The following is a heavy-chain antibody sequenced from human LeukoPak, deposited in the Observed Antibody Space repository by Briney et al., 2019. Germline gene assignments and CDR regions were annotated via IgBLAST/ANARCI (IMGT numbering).Heavy chain of an antibody. CDR1: GFTFSSYG. D-gene: IGHD6-19*01. CDR3: AKAMGYSSGWYYFDY. Sequence: PGGSLRLPCAASGFTFSSYGMHWVRQAPGKGLEWVAVISYDGSNKYYADSVKGRSTISRDNSKNTLYLQMNSLRAEDTAVYYCAKAMGYSSGWYYFDYWGQGTLVTVSS. CDR2: ISYDGSNK. V-gene: IGHV3-30*18. J-gene: IGHJ4*02.